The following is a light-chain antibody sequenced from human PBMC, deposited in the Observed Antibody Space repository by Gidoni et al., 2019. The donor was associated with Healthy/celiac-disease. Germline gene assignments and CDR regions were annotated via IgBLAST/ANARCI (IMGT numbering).Light chain of an antibody. V-gene: IGKV3-20*01. J-gene: IGKJ2*01. Sequence: IVPTYSPVPLSVSPGERATLSGRASQSVSSSYLAWYQQKPGQAPRLIIYGASRRDTGIPDRFSGSGSGTDFTLTISRLEPEDFAVYYCQQYGSSPYTFGQGTKLEIK. CDR1: QSVSSSY. CDR3: QQYGSSPYT. CDR2: GAS.